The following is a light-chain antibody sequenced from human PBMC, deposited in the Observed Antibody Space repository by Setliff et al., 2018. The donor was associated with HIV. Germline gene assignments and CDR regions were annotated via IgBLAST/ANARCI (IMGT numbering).Light chain of an antibody. CDR2: EVK. CDR3: GSYTGSNSLV. Sequence: QSVLTQPASVSGSPGQSITISCTGTANDIGGYDFVSWYQQHPGKAPKLIISEVKNRPSGVSTRFSGSKSGNTASLTISGLQAEDEADYYCGSYTGSNSLVFGGGTKVTVL. J-gene: IGLJ2*01. V-gene: IGLV2-14*01. CDR1: ANDIGGYDF.